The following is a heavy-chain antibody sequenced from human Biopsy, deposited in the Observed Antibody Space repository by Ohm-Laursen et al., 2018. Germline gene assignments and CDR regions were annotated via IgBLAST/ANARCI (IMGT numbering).Heavy chain of an antibody. CDR3: ARVPLPGIGAAYQGRFLYGMDV. D-gene: IGHD6-13*01. Sequence: GTLSLTCAVYGGSFNGYFWSWIRQPPGKGLEWIGDITQSGSTNYSPSLKSRVTISVDTAKKQFSLSLRSVAAADTAVYYCARVPLPGIGAAYQGRFLYGMDVWGQGTTVSVSS. CDR1: GGSFNGYF. CDR2: ITQSGST. J-gene: IGHJ6*02. V-gene: IGHV4-34*01.